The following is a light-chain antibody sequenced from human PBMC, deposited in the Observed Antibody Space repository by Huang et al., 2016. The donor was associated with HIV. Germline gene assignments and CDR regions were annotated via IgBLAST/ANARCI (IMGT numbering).Light chain of an antibody. Sequence: DIQMTQSPSTLSASVGDRVTINCRASPSISSWLAWYQQKPGKAPNLLIYKASSLQSGVPSRFSGSGSVTEFTLTISSLQPDDSATYYCQQYHTYSTFGQGTKLQIK. CDR2: KAS. CDR3: QQYHTYST. V-gene: IGKV1-5*03. CDR1: PSISSW. J-gene: IGKJ2*01.